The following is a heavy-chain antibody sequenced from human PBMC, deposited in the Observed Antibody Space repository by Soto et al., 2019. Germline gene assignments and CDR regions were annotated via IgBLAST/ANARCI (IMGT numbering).Heavy chain of an antibody. V-gene: IGHV1-8*02. CDR2: MNPGSGKT. Sequence: QVQLVQSGAEVKEPGASVRVSCKASGYTFINFDISWVRQATGQGLEWMGWMNPGSGKTGYANKFQGRVTMTRDASTGTAHLELSRLTSKDTAVYYCSRMAADGTLNWFDPCAQGTLVTGSS. CDR3: SRMAADGTLNWFDP. D-gene: IGHD6-13*01. CDR1: GYTFINFD. J-gene: IGHJ5*02.